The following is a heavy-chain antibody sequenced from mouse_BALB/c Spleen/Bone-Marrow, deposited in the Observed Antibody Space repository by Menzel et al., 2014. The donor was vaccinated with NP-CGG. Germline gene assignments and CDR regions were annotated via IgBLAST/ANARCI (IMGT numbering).Heavy chain of an antibody. Sequence: DVKLVESGPDLVKPGASVKVSCKASGYSFTGYYMHWVKQSHGKSLEWIGRFNPNNGGTSCNQKFKGKAILTVDKSSSTAYMELRSLTSEDSAVYYCARDYGSVGWYFDVWGAGTTVTVSS. D-gene: IGHD1-2*01. CDR1: GYSFTGYY. J-gene: IGHJ1*01. CDR3: ARDYGSVGWYFDV. CDR2: FNPNNGGT. V-gene: IGHV1-26*01.